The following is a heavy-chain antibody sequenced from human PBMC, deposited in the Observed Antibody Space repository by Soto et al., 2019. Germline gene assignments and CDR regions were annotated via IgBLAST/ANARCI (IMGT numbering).Heavy chain of an antibody. Sequence: PGGSLRLSCAASGFTFDDYAMHWVRQAPGKGLEWVSGISWNSGSIGHADSVKGRFTISRDNAKNSLYLQMNSLRAEDTALYYCAKVFRSGWPTSYFDYWGQGTLVTVSS. CDR2: ISWNSGSI. J-gene: IGHJ4*02. CDR3: AKVFRSGWPTSYFDY. D-gene: IGHD6-19*01. V-gene: IGHV3-9*01. CDR1: GFTFDDYA.